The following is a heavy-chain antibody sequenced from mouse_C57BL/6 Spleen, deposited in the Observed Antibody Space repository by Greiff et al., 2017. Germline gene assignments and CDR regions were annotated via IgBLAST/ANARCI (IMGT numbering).Heavy chain of an antibody. V-gene: IGHV5-4*01. CDR3: ARDRDYYGWDYLDY. Sequence: EVMLVESGGGLVKPGGSLKLSCAASGFTFSSYAMSWVRQTPEKRLEWVATISDGGSYTYYPDNVKGRFTISRDKAKNNRYLQMSHLKSEDTAMYYCARDRDYYGWDYLDYWGQGTTLTVSS. D-gene: IGHD1-1*01. CDR2: ISDGGSYT. J-gene: IGHJ2*01. CDR1: GFTFSSYA.